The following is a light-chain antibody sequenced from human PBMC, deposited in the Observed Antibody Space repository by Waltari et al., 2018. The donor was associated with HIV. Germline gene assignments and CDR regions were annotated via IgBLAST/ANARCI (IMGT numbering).Light chain of an antibody. J-gene: IGKJ5*01. CDR1: QTIKRN. CDR3: QQTYSAPHT. V-gene: IGKV1-39*01. CDR2: GAS. Sequence: DIQVTQSPSSLSVSVGDRVTITCRASQTIKRNLNWYQQTPGKAPKLLIFGASTLQSGVPSRFSGSGSDTDFILTFFSLQPEDFATFYCQQTYSAPHTFGQGTRLEIK.